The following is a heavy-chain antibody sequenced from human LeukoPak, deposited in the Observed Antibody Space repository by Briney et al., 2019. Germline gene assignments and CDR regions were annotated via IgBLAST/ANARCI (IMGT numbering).Heavy chain of an antibody. CDR1: GGSFSGYY. J-gene: IGHJ3*02. D-gene: IGHD1-26*01. CDR2: INHSGST. Sequence: PSETLSLTCAVYGGSFSGYYWSWIRQPPGKGLEWIGEINHSGSTNYNPSLKSRVTISVDTSKNQFSLKLSSVTAADTAVYYCARGAWELLSGAFDIWGQGTMVTVSS. V-gene: IGHV4-34*01. CDR3: ARGAWELLSGAFDI.